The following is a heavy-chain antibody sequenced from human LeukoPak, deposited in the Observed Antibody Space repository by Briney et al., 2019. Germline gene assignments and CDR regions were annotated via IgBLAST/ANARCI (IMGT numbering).Heavy chain of an antibody. CDR1: GGSVTSSSYY. Sequence: PSETLSLSCTVSGGSVTSSSYYWGRIRQPPMKGLEWIGSIYYSGSTEYNLSLKSRVTISVDTSRNQFSLKLSSVTAPDPAVYYCARPQSNGSGTYYAPFDYWGQRILVTVSS. V-gene: IGHV4-39*01. D-gene: IGHD3-10*01. CDR3: ARPQSNGSGTYYAPFDY. CDR2: IYYSGST. J-gene: IGHJ4*02.